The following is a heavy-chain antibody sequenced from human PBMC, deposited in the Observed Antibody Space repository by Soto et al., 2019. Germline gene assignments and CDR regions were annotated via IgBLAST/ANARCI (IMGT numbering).Heavy chain of an antibody. Sequence: ASVKVSCKASGYTLTSYYMHWVRQAPGQGLEWMGIINPSGGSTSYAQKFQGRVTMTRDTSTSTVYMELSSLRSEDTAVYYCARDENPTYYYDSSGYYAYWGQGTLVTVSS. J-gene: IGHJ4*02. CDR3: ARDENPTYYYDSSGYYAY. CDR1: GYTLTSYY. CDR2: INPSGGST. V-gene: IGHV1-46*01. D-gene: IGHD3-22*01.